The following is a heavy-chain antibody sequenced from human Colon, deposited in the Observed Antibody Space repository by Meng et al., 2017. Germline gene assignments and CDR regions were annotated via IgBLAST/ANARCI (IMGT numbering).Heavy chain of an antibody. CDR1: GGSINSGSYY. CDR3: ARGMLYGSGRYRFDP. D-gene: IGHD3-10*01. Sequence: VQLQESGPGLVKPSQTLSLTCNVSGGSINSGSYYWIWIRQPAGKGLEWIGHMYNTESTNYNPSLKSRVTISVDTSKNQFSLKLNSVTAADTAVYYCARGMLYGSGRYRFDPWGQGTLVTVSS. V-gene: IGHV4-61*02. J-gene: IGHJ5*02. CDR2: MYNTEST.